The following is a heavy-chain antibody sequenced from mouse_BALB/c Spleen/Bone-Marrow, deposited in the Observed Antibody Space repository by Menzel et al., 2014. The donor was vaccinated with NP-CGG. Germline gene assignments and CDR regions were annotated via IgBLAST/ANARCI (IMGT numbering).Heavy chain of an antibody. Sequence: EVKVEESGGGLVQPGGSRKLSCAASGFTFRSFGMHWVRQAPEKGLERVAYISRGSSTLYYADTVKGRFTISRDNPKNTLFLQMTSLRSEDTAMYYCARGGYYVPSYFDYWGQGTTLTVSS. CDR3: ARGGYYVPSYFDY. CDR1: GFTFRSFG. CDR2: ISRGSSTL. V-gene: IGHV5-17*02. D-gene: IGHD2-3*01. J-gene: IGHJ2*01.